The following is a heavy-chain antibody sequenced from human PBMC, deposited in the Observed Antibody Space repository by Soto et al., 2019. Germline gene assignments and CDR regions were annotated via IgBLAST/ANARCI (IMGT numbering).Heavy chain of an antibody. CDR2: IYYSGST. J-gene: IGHJ5*02. CDR1: GGSISSYY. D-gene: IGHD2-21*01. CDR3: ARLRIATNNYKWFDP. V-gene: IGHV4-59*12. Sequence: TSETLSLTCTVSGGSISSYYWSWIRQPPGKGLEWIGYIYYSGSTNYNPSLKSRVTISVDTSKNQFSLKLSSVTAADTAVYYCARLRIATNNYKWFDPWGQGTLVTVSS.